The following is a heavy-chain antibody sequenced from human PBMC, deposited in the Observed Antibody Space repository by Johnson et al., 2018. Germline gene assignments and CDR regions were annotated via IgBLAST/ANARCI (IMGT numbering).Heavy chain of an antibody. CDR2: IWYDGSNK. J-gene: IGHJ6*02. CDR3: ARARSWGIQLYYYYYGMDV. CDR1: GFTFSSYG. V-gene: IGHV3-33*01. D-gene: IGHD5-18*01. Sequence: QVQLLESGGGVVQPGRSLRLSCAASGFTFSSYGMHWVRQAPGKGLEWVAVIWYDGSNKYYADSVKGRFTISRDNSKNTLYLQMNSLRAEDTAVYYCARARSWGIQLYYYYYGMDVWGQGTTVTVSS.